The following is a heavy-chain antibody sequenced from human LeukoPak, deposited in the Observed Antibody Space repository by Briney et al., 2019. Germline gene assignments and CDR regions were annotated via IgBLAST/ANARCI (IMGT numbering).Heavy chain of an antibody. D-gene: IGHD2-15*01. Sequence: AASVKVSCKASGGTFSSYAISWVRQAPGQGLEWMGRIIPIRGIASYAQKFQGRVTITGDNSTSTAYMELSSLRSEDTAVYYWARDSVDCSGGSCYHYWGQGTLVTVSS. CDR3: ARDSVDCSGGSCYHY. CDR2: IIPIRGIA. J-gene: IGHJ4*02. CDR1: GGTFSSYA. V-gene: IGHV1-69*04.